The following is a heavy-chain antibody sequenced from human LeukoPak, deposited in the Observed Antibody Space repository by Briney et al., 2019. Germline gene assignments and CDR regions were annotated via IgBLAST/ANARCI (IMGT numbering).Heavy chain of an antibody. Sequence: GGSLRLSCAASGFTFSGSAMHWVRQASGKGLERVGRIRSKANSYATAYAASVKGRFTISRDDSKNTAYLQMNSLKTEDTAVYYCTRRPPPAMVKGGYYYYMDVWGKGTTVTVSS. V-gene: IGHV3-73*01. CDR2: IRSKANSYAT. D-gene: IGHD5-18*01. CDR3: TRRPPPAMVKGGYYYYMDV. J-gene: IGHJ6*03. CDR1: GFTFSGSA.